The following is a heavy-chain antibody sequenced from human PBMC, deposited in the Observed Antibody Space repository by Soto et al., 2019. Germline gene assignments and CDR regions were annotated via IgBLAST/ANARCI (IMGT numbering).Heavy chain of an antibody. D-gene: IGHD3-10*01. V-gene: IGHV1-18*01. Sequence: QVQLVQSGGEVKKPGASVKVSCKASGYTFTNYGISWVRQAPGQGLEWMGWINVYNGNTKYAQKVQGRVNMTTDTSTRTAYMELRSLRSDDTAVYYCARGVGSGSYYNQYHWFDPWGQGTLVTVSA. CDR2: INVYNGNT. J-gene: IGHJ5*02. CDR3: ARGVGSGSYYNQYHWFDP. CDR1: GYTFTNYG.